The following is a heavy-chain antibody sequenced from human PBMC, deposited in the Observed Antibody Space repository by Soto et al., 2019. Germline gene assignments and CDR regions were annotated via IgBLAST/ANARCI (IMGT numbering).Heavy chain of an antibody. Sequence: PSETLSLTCTVSGGSISSYYWSWIRQPPGKGLEWIGYIYSGGTSDYNPALKSRVSMSVDTARNQVSLRLSSVTAADTAVYYCARHGDNAALDYWGQGTLVTVSS. CDR3: ARHGDNAALDY. CDR2: IYSGGTS. J-gene: IGHJ4*02. CDR1: GGSISSYY. D-gene: IGHD1-1*01. V-gene: IGHV4-59*08.